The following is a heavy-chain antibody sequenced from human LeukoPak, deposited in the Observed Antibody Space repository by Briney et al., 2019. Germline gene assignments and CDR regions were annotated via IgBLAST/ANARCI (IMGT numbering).Heavy chain of an antibody. D-gene: IGHD6-19*01. CDR1: GYTFTSYG. CDR2: ISAYNGNT. CDR3: ARDGVSIAVARYPPPLYYYYYYMDV. J-gene: IGHJ6*03. Sequence: ASVKVSCKASGYTFTSYGISWVRQAPGQGLAGMGWISAYNGNTKYAQKLQGRVAMTPATSTSTAYMELRSLRSDDTAVYYCARDGVSIAVARYPPPLYYYYYYMDVWGKGTTVTVSS. V-gene: IGHV1-18*01.